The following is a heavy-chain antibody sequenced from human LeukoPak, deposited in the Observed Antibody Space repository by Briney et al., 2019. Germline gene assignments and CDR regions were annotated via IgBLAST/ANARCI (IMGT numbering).Heavy chain of an antibody. Sequence: ASVKVSCKASGYTFTSYAMNWVRQAPGQGLEWMGWINTNTGNPTYAQGFTGRFVFSLDTSVSTAYLQISSLRAEDTAVYYCARDLFFGVVIGEPAFDYWGQGTLVTVSS. CDR2: INTNTGNP. CDR1: GYTFTSYA. D-gene: IGHD3-3*01. J-gene: IGHJ4*02. V-gene: IGHV7-4-1*02. CDR3: ARDLFFGVVIGEPAFDY.